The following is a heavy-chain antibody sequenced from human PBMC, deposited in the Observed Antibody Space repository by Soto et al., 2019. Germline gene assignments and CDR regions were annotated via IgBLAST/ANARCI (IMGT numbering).Heavy chain of an antibody. J-gene: IGHJ6*02. V-gene: IGHV3-33*01. Sequence: QVQLVESGGGVVQPGRSLRLSCAASGFTFSSYGMHWVRQAPGKGLEWVAVIWYDGSNKYYADSVKGRFTISRDNSKNSMYVQMNSLKAEDTAVYYCAGDHLQRISIVRGVITEGWYYYYGMDVWGQGTTVTVSS. CDR1: GFTFSSYG. CDR2: IWYDGSNK. CDR3: AGDHLQRISIVRGVITEGWYYYYGMDV. D-gene: IGHD3-10*01.